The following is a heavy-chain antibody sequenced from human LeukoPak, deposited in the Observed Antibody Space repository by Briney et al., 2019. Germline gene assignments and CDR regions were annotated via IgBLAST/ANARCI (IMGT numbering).Heavy chain of an antibody. J-gene: IGHJ4*02. CDR1: GGSISSSSYY. CDR3: ARPRMDSSGYYYWYFDY. D-gene: IGHD3-22*01. CDR2: IYYSGST. V-gene: IGHV4-39*01. Sequence: SSETLPLTCTVSGGSISSSSYYWGWIRQPPGKGLEWIGSIYYSGSTYYNPSLKSRVTISVDTSKNQFSLKLSSVTAADTAVYYCARPRMDSSGYYYWYFDYWGQGTLVTVSS.